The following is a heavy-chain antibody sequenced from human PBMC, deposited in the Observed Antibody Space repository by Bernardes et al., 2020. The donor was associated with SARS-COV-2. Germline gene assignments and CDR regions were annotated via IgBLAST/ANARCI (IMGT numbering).Heavy chain of an antibody. D-gene: IGHD2-2*01. CDR1: GLTVSSNY. Sequence: GGSLRLSRAASGLTVSSNYMTWVRQAPGKGLEWVSVIYSGGNTYYTDSVKGRFTISRDNSKNTLYLQMNSLRAEDTAVYYCARDSDCRSTSCHEPYGMDVWGQGTTVTVSS. CDR2: IYSGGNT. V-gene: IGHV3-53*01. J-gene: IGHJ6*02. CDR3: ARDSDCRSTSCHEPYGMDV.